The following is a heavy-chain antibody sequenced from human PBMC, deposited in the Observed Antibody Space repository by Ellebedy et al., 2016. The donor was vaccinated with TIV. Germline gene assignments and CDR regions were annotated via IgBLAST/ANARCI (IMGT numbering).Heavy chain of an antibody. Sequence: LSLTXXVSGLTVSSNYMSWVRQAPGKGLEWVSTGSGESTYYGDSVKGRFTISRDNSKNTLYLQMNSLRAEDTAVYYCAISTSGWFAYWGQGTLVTVSS. D-gene: IGHD6-19*01. CDR2: TGSGEST. J-gene: IGHJ5*01. V-gene: IGHV3-53*01. CDR3: AISTSGWFAY. CDR1: GLTVSSNY.